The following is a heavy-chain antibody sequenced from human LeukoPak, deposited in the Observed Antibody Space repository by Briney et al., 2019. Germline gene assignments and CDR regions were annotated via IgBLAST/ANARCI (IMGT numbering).Heavy chain of an antibody. Sequence: GSLRLSCAASGFTFSSYSMNWVRQAPGKGLEWVSSISSSSYIYYADSVKGRFTISRDNAKNSLYLQMNSLRAEDTAVYYCARAHNWKYGSFDFWGQGTLVTVSS. CDR3: ARAHNWKYGSFDF. D-gene: IGHD1-7*01. CDR2: ISSSSYI. J-gene: IGHJ4*02. CDR1: GFTFSSYS. V-gene: IGHV3-21*01.